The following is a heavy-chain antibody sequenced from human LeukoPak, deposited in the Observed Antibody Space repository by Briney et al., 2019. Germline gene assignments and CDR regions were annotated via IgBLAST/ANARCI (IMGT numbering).Heavy chain of an antibody. CDR3: ARDCVSMVRGVGPLLSY. V-gene: IGHV1-2*06. J-gene: IGHJ4*02. CDR1: GYTFTGYY. Sequence: ASVKVSXKASGYTFTGYYMHWVRQAPAQGLDWMGRINPNSGGTNYAQKLQGRVTMTRETAISTAYMELSRLRSDDTAVYYCARDCVSMVRGVGPLLSYWGQGTLVTVSS. D-gene: IGHD3-10*01. CDR2: INPNSGGT.